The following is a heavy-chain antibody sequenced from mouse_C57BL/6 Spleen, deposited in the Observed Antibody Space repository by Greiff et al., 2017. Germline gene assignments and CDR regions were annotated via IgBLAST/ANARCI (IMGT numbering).Heavy chain of an antibody. CDR3: TRDDYDDAMDY. J-gene: IGHJ4*01. V-gene: IGHV5-6-4*01. Sequence: EVKLVESGGGLVKPGGSLKLSCAASGFTFSSYTMSWVRQTPEKRLEWVATISGGGGNTYYPDSVKGRFTISRDNAKNTLYLQMSSLKSEDTAMXYCTRDDYDDAMDYWGQGTSVTVSS. CDR1: GFTFSSYT. D-gene: IGHD2-4*01. CDR2: ISGGGGNT.